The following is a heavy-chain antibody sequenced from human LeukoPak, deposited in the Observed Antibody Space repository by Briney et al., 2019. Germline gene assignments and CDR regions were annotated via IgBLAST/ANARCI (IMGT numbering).Heavy chain of an antibody. CDR2: IYYSGTT. CDR3: ARRTMNNFDY. CDR1: GGSVSSSSYY. D-gene: IGHD1-1*01. J-gene: IGHJ4*02. V-gene: IGHV4-61*01. Sequence: PSETLSLTCSVSGGSVSSSSYYWSWIRQPPGQGLEWIAYIYYSGTTNYNPSLKSRVTISVDTSKNQFSLKLSSVTAADTAVYYCARRTMNNFDYWGQGSLVTVSS.